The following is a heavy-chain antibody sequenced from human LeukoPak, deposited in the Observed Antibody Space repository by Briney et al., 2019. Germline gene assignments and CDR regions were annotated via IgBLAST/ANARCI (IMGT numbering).Heavy chain of an antibody. CDR2: IYYSGST. CDR3: ARTYSGSYTGAYYFDY. CDR1: GGSISSYY. J-gene: IGHJ4*02. D-gene: IGHD1-26*01. V-gene: IGHV4-59*01. Sequence: SETLSLTCTVSGGSISSYYWSWIRQPPGKGLGWIGYIYYSGSTNYNPSLKSRVTISVDTSKNQFSLKLSSVTAADTAVYYCARTYSGSYTGAYYFDYWGQGTLVTVSS.